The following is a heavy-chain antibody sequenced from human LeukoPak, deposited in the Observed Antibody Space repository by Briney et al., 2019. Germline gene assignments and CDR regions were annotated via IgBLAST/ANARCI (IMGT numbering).Heavy chain of an antibody. CDR3: ARSYSSSSVYFDY. J-gene: IGHJ4*02. V-gene: IGHV1-69*13. CDR2: IIPIFGTA. Sequence: ASVKVSCKASGYIYASYGITWVRQAPGQGLEWMGGIIPIFGTANYAQKFQGRVTITADESTSTAYMELSSLRSEDTAVYYCARSYSSSSVYFDYWGQGTLVTVSS. D-gene: IGHD6-6*01. CDR1: GYIYASYG.